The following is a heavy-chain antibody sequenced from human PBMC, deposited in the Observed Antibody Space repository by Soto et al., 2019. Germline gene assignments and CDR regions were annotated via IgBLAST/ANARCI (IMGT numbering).Heavy chain of an antibody. Sequence: SETLSLTCTVSGGSISSGDYYWSWIRQPPGKGLEWIGYIYYSGSTYYNPSLKSRVTISIDPSKNQFSLKLNSVTAADVAVYYCARTPGGWFDPWGRGTLVTVSS. CDR1: GGSISSGDYY. D-gene: IGHD3-16*01. J-gene: IGHJ5*02. CDR2: IYYSGST. V-gene: IGHV4-30-4*01. CDR3: ARTPGGWFDP.